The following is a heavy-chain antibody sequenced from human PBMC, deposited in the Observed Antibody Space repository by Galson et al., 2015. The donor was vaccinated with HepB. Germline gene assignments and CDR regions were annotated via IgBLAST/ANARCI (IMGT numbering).Heavy chain of an antibody. CDR1: GYTFTSYY. D-gene: IGHD3-3*01. V-gene: IGHV1-46*01. Sequence: SVKVSCKASGYTFTSYYTHWVRQAPGQGLEWMGIINPSGGSTSYAQKFQGRVTMTRDTSTSTVYMELSSLRSEDTAVYYCARDQVREGFWSGYNYYYGMDVWGQGTTVTVSS. CDR3: ARDQVREGFWSGYNYYYGMDV. J-gene: IGHJ6*02. CDR2: INPSGGST.